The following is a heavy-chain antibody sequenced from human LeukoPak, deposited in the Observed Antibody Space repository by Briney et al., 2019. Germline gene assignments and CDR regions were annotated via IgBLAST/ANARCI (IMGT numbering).Heavy chain of an antibody. J-gene: IGHJ6*03. Sequence: PSQTLSLTCTVSGGSISSGGYYWSWIRQHPGKGLEWMGYIYYSGSTYYTPSLKSRVTISVDTSKNQFSLKLSSVTAADTAVYYCARVRIAALYYYMDVWGKGTTVTVSS. CDR2: IYYSGST. CDR1: GGSISSGGYY. CDR3: ARVRIAALYYYMDV. D-gene: IGHD6-6*01. V-gene: IGHV4-31*03.